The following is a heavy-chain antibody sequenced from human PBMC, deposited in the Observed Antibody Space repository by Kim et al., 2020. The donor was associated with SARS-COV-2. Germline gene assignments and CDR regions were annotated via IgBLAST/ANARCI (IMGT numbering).Heavy chain of an antibody. CDR3: ARDPGLMTTVEDNWFDP. D-gene: IGHD4-17*01. J-gene: IGHJ5*02. Sequence: ASVKVSCKASGYTFTSYAMHWVRQAPGQRLEWMGWINAGNGNTKYSQKFQGRVTITRDTSASTAYMELSSLRSEDTAVYYCARDPGLMTTVEDNWFDPWGQGTLVTVSS. CDR1: GYTFTSYA. V-gene: IGHV1-3*01. CDR2: INAGNGNT.